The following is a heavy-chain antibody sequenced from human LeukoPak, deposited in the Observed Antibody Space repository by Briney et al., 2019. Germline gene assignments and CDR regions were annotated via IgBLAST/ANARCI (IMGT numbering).Heavy chain of an antibody. J-gene: IGHJ1*01. CDR2: ISGSGVTT. CDR1: GFTFDDYA. CDR3: AKKVVVGATSPYSDFQD. Sequence: PGRSLRLSCAASGFTFDDYAMHWVRQAPGKGLEWVSGISGSGVTTHYAGSVKGRFSISRDNSKNTLYLQMNSLRAEDTALYYCAKKVVVGATSPYSDFQDWGQGTLVTVSS. D-gene: IGHD1-26*01. V-gene: IGHV3-23*01.